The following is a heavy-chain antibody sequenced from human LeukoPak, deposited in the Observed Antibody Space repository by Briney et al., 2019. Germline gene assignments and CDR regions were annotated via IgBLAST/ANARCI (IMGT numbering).Heavy chain of an antibody. CDR3: ARDNSVGDTAWWFDP. D-gene: IGHD1-26*01. Sequence: SVKVSCKASGYTFTTYAITWVRQAPGQGLEWMGGIIPIFGTANYAQKFQGRVTITADKPTSTAYMELSSLRSEDTAVYYCARDNSVGDTAWWFDPWGQGTLVTVSS. J-gene: IGHJ5*02. CDR2: IIPIFGTA. V-gene: IGHV1-69*06. CDR1: GYTFTTYA.